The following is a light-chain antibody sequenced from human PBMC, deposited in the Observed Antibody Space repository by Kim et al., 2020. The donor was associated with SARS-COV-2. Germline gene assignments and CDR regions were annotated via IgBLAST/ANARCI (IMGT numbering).Light chain of an antibody. CDR1: QSISVY. V-gene: IGKV1-39*01. Sequence: DIQMTQSPSSLSASVGDRVTISCRASQSISVYLNWYQQKPGKAPKLLIHAASTLQSGVPSRFSGSGSGTDFTLTISGLQPEEFATYFCQQSYNTTTFPFGQGTKLEI. CDR2: AAS. CDR3: QQSYNTTTFP. J-gene: IGKJ2*01.